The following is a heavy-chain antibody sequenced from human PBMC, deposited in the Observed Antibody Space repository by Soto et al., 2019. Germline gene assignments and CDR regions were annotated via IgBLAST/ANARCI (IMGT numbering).Heavy chain of an antibody. Sequence: SETLSLTCGVSGGSLSGATYSWDWIRQPPGKGLEWIGYIFPSGTTYYNPSLKSRVTISIDVSKNQFSLSLRSLTAADTAVYYCARSREFDYWSQGTLVTVSS. CDR2: IFPSGTT. V-gene: IGHV4-30-2*01. CDR3: ARSREFDY. J-gene: IGHJ4*02. CDR1: GGSLSGATYS.